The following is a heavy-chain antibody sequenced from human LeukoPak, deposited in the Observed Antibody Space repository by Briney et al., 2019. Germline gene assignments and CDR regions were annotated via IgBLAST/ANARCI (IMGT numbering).Heavy chain of an antibody. D-gene: IGHD3-10*01. CDR3: ARDGAARVSGSFGD. Sequence: GGSLRLSCAASGFTFSHYWMHWVRQAPGKGLVWVSRIYNDGSSTSYADSVKGRFTISRDNAKNSLYLLMNGLTADDTAVYYCARDGAARVSGSFGDWGRGTLVTVSS. V-gene: IGHV3-74*01. CDR2: IYNDGSST. CDR1: GFTFSHYW. J-gene: IGHJ4*02.